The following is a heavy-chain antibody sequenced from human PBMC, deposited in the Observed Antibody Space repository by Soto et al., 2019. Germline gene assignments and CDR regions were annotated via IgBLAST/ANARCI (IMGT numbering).Heavy chain of an antibody. V-gene: IGHV3-30*03. CDR1: GFTFSSYG. D-gene: IGHD2-8*02. CDR3: AIDHDAYTTGDAYTTGGV. Sequence: GGSLRLSCAASGFTFSSYGMHWVRQAPGKGLEWVAVISYDGSNKDYADSVKGRFTISRDNSKNTLYLHMNSLRVEDTAVYYCAIDHDAYTTGDAYTTGGVRGLGTLVTVSS. CDR2: ISYDGSNK. J-gene: IGHJ4*02.